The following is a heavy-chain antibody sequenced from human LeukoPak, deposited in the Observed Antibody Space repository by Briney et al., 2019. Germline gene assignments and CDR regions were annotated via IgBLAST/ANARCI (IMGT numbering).Heavy chain of an antibody. CDR3: ARRVLLWFGESTLFDY. D-gene: IGHD3-10*01. Sequence: SETLSLTCTVSGGSISSSSYYWGWIRQPPGKGLEWIGSIYHSGSTYYNPSLKSRVTISVDTSKNQFSLKLSSVTAADTAVYYCARRVLLWFGESTLFDYWGQGTLVTVSS. J-gene: IGHJ4*02. CDR1: GGSISSSSYY. V-gene: IGHV4-39*07. CDR2: IYHSGST.